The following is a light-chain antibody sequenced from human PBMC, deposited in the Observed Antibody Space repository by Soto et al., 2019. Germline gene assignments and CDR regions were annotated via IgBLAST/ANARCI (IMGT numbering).Light chain of an antibody. CDR2: GAS. CDR3: HQYGTVHLT. V-gene: IGKV3-20*01. J-gene: IGKJ3*01. CDR1: QSVAANY. Sequence: EVWLTQSPGTLSLSPGERATLSCRASQSVAANYLAWYQQKRGLAPRLLIYGASSRATGIPDRFSGSGSGTDFTLTISRLETEDFSVYYCHQYGTVHLTFSTGTKVDIK.